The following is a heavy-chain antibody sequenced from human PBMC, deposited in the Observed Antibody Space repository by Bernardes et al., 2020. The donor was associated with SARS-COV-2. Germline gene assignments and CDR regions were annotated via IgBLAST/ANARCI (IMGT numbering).Heavy chain of an antibody. CDR1: GFTFSRYS. V-gene: IGHV3-48*01. Sequence: GGSLRLSCVGSGFTFSRYSINWVRQAPGKGLQWVSFISGSGDTIYYADSVRGRFTISRDNAKNSLYLQMNSLRAEDTAVYYCARDIVPGDIYHYGMDVWGQGTTVTLSS. CDR2: ISGSGDTI. D-gene: IGHD2-2*01. CDR3: ARDIVPGDIYHYGMDV. J-gene: IGHJ6*02.